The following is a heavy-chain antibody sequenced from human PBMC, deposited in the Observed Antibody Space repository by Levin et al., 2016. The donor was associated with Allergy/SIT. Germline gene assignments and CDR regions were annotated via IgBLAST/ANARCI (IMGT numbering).Heavy chain of an antibody. CDR1: GFTFSSYS. J-gene: IGHJ4*02. CDR3: ARELRYCSGGSCYSFDY. V-gene: IGHV3-21*01. Sequence: GESLKISCAASGFTFSSYSMNWVRQAPGKGLEWVSSISSSSSYIYYADSVKGRFTISRDNAKNSLYLQMNSLRAEDTAVYYCARELRYCSGGSCYSFDYWGQGTLVTVSS. CDR2: ISSSSSYI. D-gene: IGHD2-15*01.